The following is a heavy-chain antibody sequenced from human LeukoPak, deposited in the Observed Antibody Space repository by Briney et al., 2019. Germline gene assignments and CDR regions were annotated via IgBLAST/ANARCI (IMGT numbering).Heavy chain of an antibody. CDR2: IYYSGST. V-gene: IGHV4-59*01. CDR3: ARDAPVASRYYGMDV. Sequence: SETLSLTCTVSGGSISSYYWSWIRQPPGKGLEWIGYIYYSGSTNYNPSLKSRVTISVDTSKNQFSLKLSSVTAADTAAYYCARDAPVASRYYGMDVWGQGTTVTVSS. J-gene: IGHJ6*02. CDR1: GGSISSYY. D-gene: IGHD2-2*01.